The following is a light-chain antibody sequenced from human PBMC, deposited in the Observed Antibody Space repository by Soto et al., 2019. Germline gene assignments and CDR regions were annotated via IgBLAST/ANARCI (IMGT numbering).Light chain of an antibody. V-gene: IGKV3-20*01. CDR3: QRYYISPVP. CDR1: QSVSSTY. J-gene: IGKJ2*01. Sequence: EIVLTQSPGTLSLSPGERSTISCRASQSVSSTYLAWYQQKPGQAPRLLIYGASSRATGIPDRFSCSGSRKEFTLTIRRLEPEDFAGYYWQRYYISPVPFVPGTKLEIK. CDR2: GAS.